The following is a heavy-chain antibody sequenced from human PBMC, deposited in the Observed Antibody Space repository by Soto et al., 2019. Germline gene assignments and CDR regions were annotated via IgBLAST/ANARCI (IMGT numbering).Heavy chain of an antibody. CDR2: MNLNSGNT. CDR3: ATKEPMGQYYYYYGMGV. CDR1: GYTFTSYD. V-gene: IGHV1-8*01. D-gene: IGHD3-10*01. J-gene: IGHJ6*02. Sequence: APVKVSCKASGYTFTSYDINWVRQATGQGLEWMGWMNLNSGNTGYAQKFQCRVTMARNTSIGTAYMELSSLRSEDTAVYYCATKEPMGQYYYYYGMGVWGQGPTGTVSS.